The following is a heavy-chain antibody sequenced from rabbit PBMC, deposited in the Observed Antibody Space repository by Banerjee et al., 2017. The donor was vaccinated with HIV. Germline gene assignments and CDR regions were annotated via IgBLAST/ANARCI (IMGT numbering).Heavy chain of an antibody. CDR3: VRDVGSTYGMGNL. D-gene: IGHD8-1*01. CDR1: GFDFSSYYM. J-gene: IGHJ4*01. CDR2: INTSSGNT. Sequence: QEQLKESGGGLVTPGGSLTLSCTASGFDFSSYYMSWVRQAPGKGLEWIACINTSSGNTVYASWAKGRFTISKTSSTTVTLQMTSLTAADTATYFCVRDVGSTYGMGNLWGPGTLVTVS. V-gene: IGHV1S45*01.